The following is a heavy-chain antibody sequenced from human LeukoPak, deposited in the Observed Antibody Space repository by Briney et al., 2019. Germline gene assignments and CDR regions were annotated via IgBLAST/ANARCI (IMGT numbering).Heavy chain of an antibody. Sequence: GGSLRLSCAASGFTVSNNDMSWVRQAPGKGLEWVSVVYSGGATYYADSVKGRFTISRDNSKNTLYLQMNSLRAEDAAVYYCASLSPAVAGNDYWGQGTLVSVSS. CDR2: VYSGGAT. CDR1: GFTVSNND. D-gene: IGHD6-13*01. V-gene: IGHV3-66*01. J-gene: IGHJ4*02. CDR3: ASLSPAVAGNDY.